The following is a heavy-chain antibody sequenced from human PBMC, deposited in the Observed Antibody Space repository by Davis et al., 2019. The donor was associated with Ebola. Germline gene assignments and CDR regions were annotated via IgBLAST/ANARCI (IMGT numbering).Heavy chain of an antibody. J-gene: IGHJ4*02. D-gene: IGHD5-12*01. CDR1: GYTFTSYA. Sequence: ASVQVSCKASGYTFTSYAMHWLRQAPGQRLEWMGWINAGNGKTKYSQKFQGRVTITRDTSASTAYMELSSLRSEDTAVYYCARIRATIGFFDYWGQGTLVTVSS. V-gene: IGHV1-3*01. CDR3: ARIRATIGFFDY. CDR2: INAGNGKT.